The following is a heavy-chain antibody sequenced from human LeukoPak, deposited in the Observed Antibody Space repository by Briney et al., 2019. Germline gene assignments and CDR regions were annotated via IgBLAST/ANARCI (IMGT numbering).Heavy chain of an antibody. CDR2: THYSGSS. CDR3: ARCGRNNRGYYYMED. Sequence: SETLSLTCTVSGGSISGYSWSWIRQPPGKGLEWIGYTHYSGSSNYDPSLKSRVTISVDTSKNQFSLKVSSVTAADTAVYYCARCGRNNRGYYYMEDWGKGTTVTVSS. D-gene: IGHD2/OR15-2a*01. V-gene: IGHV4-59*01. J-gene: IGHJ6*03. CDR1: GGSISGYS.